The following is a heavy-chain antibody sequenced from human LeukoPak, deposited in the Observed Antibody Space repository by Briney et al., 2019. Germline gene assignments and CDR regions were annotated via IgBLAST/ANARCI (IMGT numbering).Heavy chain of an antibody. V-gene: IGHV1-2*06. J-gene: IGHJ4*02. D-gene: IGHD6-19*01. CDR2: INPNSGGT. CDR1: GYTFTGYY. Sequence: ASVKVSCKASGYTFTGYYMHWVRQAPGQGLEWMGRINPNSGGTNYAQKFQGRATMTRDTSISTAYMELSRLRSDDTAVYYCARDLAGTGAGTDYWGQGTLVTVSS. CDR3: ARDLAGTGAGTDY.